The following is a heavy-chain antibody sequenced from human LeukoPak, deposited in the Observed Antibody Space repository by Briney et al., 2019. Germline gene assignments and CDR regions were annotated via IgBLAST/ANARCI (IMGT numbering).Heavy chain of an antibody. CDR1: GGSISSGDYY. CDR2: IYYSGST. V-gene: IGHV4-30-4*01. J-gene: IGHJ4*02. CDR3: ARDSDFGAKGHSFDY. Sequence: PSETLSLTCTVSGGSISSGDYYWSWIRQPPGKGLEWIGYIYYSGSTYYNPSLKSRVTISVDTSKNQFSLKLSSVTAADTAVYYCARDSDFGAKGHSFDYWGQGTLVTVSS. D-gene: IGHD3-3*01.